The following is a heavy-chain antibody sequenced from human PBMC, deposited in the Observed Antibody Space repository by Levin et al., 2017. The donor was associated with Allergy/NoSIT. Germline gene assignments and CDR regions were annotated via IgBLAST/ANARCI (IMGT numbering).Heavy chain of an antibody. D-gene: IGHD6-25*01. V-gene: IGHV3-23*01. Sequence: ASVKVSCAASGFTFSSYAMSWVRQAPGKGLEWVASISGSGTTTYYADSVKGRFTISRGNSEDTLYLQMNSLSAEDTAVYYCARQSPSTYSSGWDWYFDRWGRDTLVTVSS. CDR3: ARQSPSTYSSGWDWYFDR. J-gene: IGHJ2*01. CDR1: GFTFSSYA. CDR2: ISGSGTTT.